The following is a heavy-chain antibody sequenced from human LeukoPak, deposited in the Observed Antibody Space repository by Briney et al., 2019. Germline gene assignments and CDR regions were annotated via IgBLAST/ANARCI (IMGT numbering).Heavy chain of an antibody. V-gene: IGHV4-4*01. CDR2: IYHSGST. J-gene: IGHJ5*02. CDR3: SRDYIRRFDP. CDR1: GDSISSNYL. Sequence: PETLSLTCAVSGDSISSNYLWNWVRQPPGKGLEWIGEIYHSGSTNYNPSLKSRATISVDKSKNQFSLKLSSVTAADTAVYFCSRDYIRRFDPWGQGTLVTVSS.